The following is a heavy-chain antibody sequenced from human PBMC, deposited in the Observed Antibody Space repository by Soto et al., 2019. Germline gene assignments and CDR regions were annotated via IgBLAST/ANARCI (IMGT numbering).Heavy chain of an antibody. Sequence: ASVKVSCKASGYTFTSYGISWVRQAPGQGLEWMGWISAYNGNTNYAQKLQGRVTMTTDTSTSTAYMELRSLRSDDTAVYYCARIGDHSSSWANDAFDIWGQGTMVTVSS. CDR3: ARIGDHSSSWANDAFDI. CDR1: GYTFTSYG. J-gene: IGHJ3*02. CDR2: ISAYNGNT. D-gene: IGHD6-13*01. V-gene: IGHV1-18*01.